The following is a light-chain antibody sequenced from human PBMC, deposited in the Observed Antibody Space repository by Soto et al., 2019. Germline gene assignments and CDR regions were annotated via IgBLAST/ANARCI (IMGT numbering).Light chain of an antibody. J-gene: IGLJ1*01. CDR1: SSDVGGYNY. Sequence: QSVLTQPPSASWSPGQSVAISCTGTSSDVGGYNYVSWYQQHPGKAPKLMIYEVNKRPSGVPDRFSGSKSGNTASLTVSGLQAEDEADYYCSSYAGSSYVFGTGTKVTVL. CDR3: SSYAGSSYV. V-gene: IGLV2-8*01. CDR2: EVN.